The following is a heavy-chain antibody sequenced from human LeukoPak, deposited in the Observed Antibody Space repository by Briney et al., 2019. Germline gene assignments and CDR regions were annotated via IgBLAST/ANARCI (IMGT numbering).Heavy chain of an antibody. Sequence: GGSLRLSCAASGFMFRDAAMTWVRQAPGKGLEWVSLIASSGLNTYYADSVRGRFTISRDNSKNTLSLQMNSLRAEDTAVYYCARHSRGRWYVFDYWGQGTLVTVSS. CDR2: IASSGLNT. J-gene: IGHJ4*02. CDR1: GFMFRDAA. D-gene: IGHD6-13*01. V-gene: IGHV3-23*01. CDR3: ARHSRGRWYVFDY.